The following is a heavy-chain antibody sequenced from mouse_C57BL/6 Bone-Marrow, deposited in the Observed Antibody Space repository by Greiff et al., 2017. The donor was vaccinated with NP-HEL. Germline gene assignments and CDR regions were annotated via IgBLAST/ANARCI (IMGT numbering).Heavy chain of an antibody. CDR2: IWGGGST. Sequence: VQLQQSGPGLVQPSQSLSITCTVSGFSLTSYGVHWVRQSPGKGLEWLGVIWGGGSTDYNAAFISRLSISKDNSKSQVFFKMNSLQADDTAIYYCARKDYYDYDVGDYYAMDYWGQGTSVTVSS. CDR1: GFSLTSYG. V-gene: IGHV2-2*01. J-gene: IGHJ4*01. CDR3: ARKDYYDYDVGDYYAMDY. D-gene: IGHD2-4*01.